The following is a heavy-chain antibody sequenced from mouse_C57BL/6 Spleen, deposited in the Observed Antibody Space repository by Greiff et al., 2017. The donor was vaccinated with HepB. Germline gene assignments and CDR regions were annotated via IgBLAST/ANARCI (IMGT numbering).Heavy chain of an antibody. J-gene: IGHJ2*01. Sequence: QVHVKQPGAELVRPGSSVKLSCKASGYTFTSYWMHWVKQRPIQGLEWIGNIDPSDSETHYNQKFKDKATLTVDKSSSTAYMQLSSLTSEDSAVYYCAREGFTTVTGYFDYWGQGTTLTVAS. D-gene: IGHD1-1*01. CDR1: GYTFTSYW. CDR3: AREGFTTVTGYFDY. CDR2: IDPSDSET. V-gene: IGHV1-52*01.